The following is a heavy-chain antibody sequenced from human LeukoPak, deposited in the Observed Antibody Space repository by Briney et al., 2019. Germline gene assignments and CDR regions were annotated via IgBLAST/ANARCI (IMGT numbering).Heavy chain of an antibody. CDR2: IYYSGST. CDR1: GGSISSSSYY. CDR3: AREGANYYDSSGSFYGMDV. V-gene: IGHV4-39*07. J-gene: IGHJ6*02. D-gene: IGHD3-22*01. Sequence: SETLSLTCTVSGGSISSSSYYWGWIRQPPGKGLEWIGSIYYSGSTYYNPSLKSRVTISVDTSKNQFSLKLSSVTAADTAVYYCAREGANYYDSSGSFYGMDVWGQGTTVTVSS.